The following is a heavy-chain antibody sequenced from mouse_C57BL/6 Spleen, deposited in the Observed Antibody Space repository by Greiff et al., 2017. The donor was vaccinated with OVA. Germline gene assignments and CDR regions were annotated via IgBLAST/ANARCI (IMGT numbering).Heavy chain of an antibody. Sequence: QVQLQQPGAELVRPGTSVKLSCKASGYTFTSYWMHWVKQRPGQGLEWIGVIDPSDSYTNYNQKFKGKATLTVDTSSSTAYMQLSSLTSEDSAVYYCARRWTYYSNPFDYWGQGTTLTVSS. V-gene: IGHV1-59*01. CDR2: IDPSDSYT. CDR3: ARRWTYYSNPFDY. D-gene: IGHD2-5*01. J-gene: IGHJ2*01. CDR1: GYTFTSYW.